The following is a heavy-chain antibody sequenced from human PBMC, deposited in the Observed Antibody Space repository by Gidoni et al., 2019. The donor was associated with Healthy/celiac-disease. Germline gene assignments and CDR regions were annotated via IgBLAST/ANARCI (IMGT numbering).Heavy chain of an antibody. CDR1: GGSISSYY. CDR3: ARHWSIIAANLDWYFDL. J-gene: IGHJ2*01. D-gene: IGHD6-6*01. CDR2: IYYSGST. V-gene: IGHV4-59*08. Sequence: QVQLQESGPGLVKPSETLSLTCTVSGGSISSYYWSWIRQPPGKGLEWIGYIYYSGSTNYNPSLKSRVTISVDTSKNQFSLKLSSVTAADTAVYYCARHWSIIAANLDWYFDLWGRGTLVTVSS.